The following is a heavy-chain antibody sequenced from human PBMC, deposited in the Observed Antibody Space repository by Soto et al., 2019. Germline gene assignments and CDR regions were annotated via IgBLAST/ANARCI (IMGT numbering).Heavy chain of an antibody. CDR1: GGSFSGYY. D-gene: IGHD1-26*01. Sequence: QVQLQQWGAGLLKPSETLSLTCAVYGGSFSGYYWTWIRQPPGKGLEWIGEMNHSGSTNYNPSLKSRITISVDTSKNQVSLKLSSVTAADTAVYYCARRRGSCGTRYFDLWGRGTLITVSS. V-gene: IGHV4-34*01. CDR3: ARRRGSCGTRYFDL. CDR2: MNHSGST. J-gene: IGHJ2*01.